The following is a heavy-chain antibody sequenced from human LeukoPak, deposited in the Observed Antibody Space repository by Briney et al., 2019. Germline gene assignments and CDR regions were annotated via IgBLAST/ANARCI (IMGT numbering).Heavy chain of an antibody. Sequence: GGSLRLSCAASGFTFSSYAMTWVRQAPGKGLEWVAVISYDGSNKYYADSVKGRFTISRDNSKNTLYLQMNSLRAEDTAVYYCAKADAGAYYFDYWGQGTLVTVSS. V-gene: IGHV3-30*18. J-gene: IGHJ4*02. CDR2: ISYDGSNK. CDR3: AKADAGAYYFDY. CDR1: GFTFSSYA. D-gene: IGHD2-8*02.